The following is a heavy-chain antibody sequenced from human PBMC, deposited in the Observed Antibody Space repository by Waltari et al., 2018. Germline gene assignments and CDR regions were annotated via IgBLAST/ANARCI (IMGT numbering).Heavy chain of an antibody. CDR3: ARGYEADY. D-gene: IGHD6-13*01. Sequence: QLQLQESGPGLVKPSETLSLTCTVSGGSISSSSYYWGWIRQPPGKGLGWIGSIYYSGSTYTNPSLKGRLPIAVDTSKNQFSLKLSSVTAADTAGYYCARGYEADYWGQGTLVTVSS. CDR2: IYYSGST. V-gene: IGHV4-39*01. CDR1: GGSISSSSYY. J-gene: IGHJ4*02.